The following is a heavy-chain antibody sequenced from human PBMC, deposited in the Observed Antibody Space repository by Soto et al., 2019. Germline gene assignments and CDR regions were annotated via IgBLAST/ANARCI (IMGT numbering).Heavy chain of an antibody. D-gene: IGHD6-13*01. J-gene: IGHJ4*02. CDR1: GGSISNYY. Sequence: SETLSLTCTVSGGSISNYYWSWIRQPPGKGLEWIGNIYSSGSTNYNPSIKSRVTMSVDTSKNQFSLRLSSVTAADTAVYYCARRGARAGKRIFDSWGQGTLVTVSS. V-gene: IGHV4-59*08. CDR2: IYSSGST. CDR3: ARRGARAGKRIFDS.